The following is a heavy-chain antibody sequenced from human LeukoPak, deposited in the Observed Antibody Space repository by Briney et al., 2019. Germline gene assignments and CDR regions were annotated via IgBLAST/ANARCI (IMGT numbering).Heavy chain of an antibody. J-gene: IGHJ3*02. Sequence: PSVKVSCKASGYTFTSYAMHWVRQAPGQRLEWMGWINAGNGNTKYSQKFQGRVTITRDTSASTAYMELSRLRSEDTPVYYCARAMEVTTYAFDIWGQGTMVTVSS. V-gene: IGHV1-3*01. CDR2: INAGNGNT. D-gene: IGHD4-17*01. CDR1: GYTFTSYA. CDR3: ARAMEVTTYAFDI.